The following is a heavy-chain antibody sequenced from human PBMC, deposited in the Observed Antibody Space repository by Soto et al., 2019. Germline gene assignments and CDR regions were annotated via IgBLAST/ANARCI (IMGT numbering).Heavy chain of an antibody. CDR1: GGTFSSYA. CDR3: ARDEGDHGAPGTTGAFEY. V-gene: IGHV1-69*01. D-gene: IGHD1-1*01. Sequence: QVQLVQSGAEVKKPGSSVKVSCKASGGTFSSYAISWVRQAPGQGLEWMGGIIPIFGTANYAQKFQGRVTITADESTSTAYMELSSLRSEDTAVYYCARDEGDHGAPGTTGAFEYWGQVTLVSVAS. CDR2: IIPIFGTA. J-gene: IGHJ4*02.